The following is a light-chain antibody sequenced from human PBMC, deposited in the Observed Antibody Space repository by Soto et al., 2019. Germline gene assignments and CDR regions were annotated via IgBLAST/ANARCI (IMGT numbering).Light chain of an antibody. CDR2: GVS. Sequence: QSALTQPASVSGSPGQSIAISCTGTSSDVGSHDLVSWYQQQSGKVPKLIIYGVSSRPSGVSNRFSGSKSGNTASLTISGLQAEDEADYYCSSFTSTTTDVFGTGTKVTVL. V-gene: IGLV2-14*02. CDR1: SSDVGSHDL. J-gene: IGLJ1*01. CDR3: SSFTSTTTDV.